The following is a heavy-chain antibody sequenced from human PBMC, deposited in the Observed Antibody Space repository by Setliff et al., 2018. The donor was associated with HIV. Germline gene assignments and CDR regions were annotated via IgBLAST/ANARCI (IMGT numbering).Heavy chain of an antibody. CDR1: GYTFTSYD. CDR3: ARPGNWGDRSMNY. V-gene: IGHV1-8*02. Sequence: EASVKVSCKASGYTFTSYDFNWVRQATGQGLEWMGWMNPNSGNTGYAQKFQGRVTMARNTSISTAYMELSSLKSEDTAVYYCARPGNWGDRSMNYWGQGTLVTVSS. CDR2: MNPNSGNT. J-gene: IGHJ4*02. D-gene: IGHD3-10*01.